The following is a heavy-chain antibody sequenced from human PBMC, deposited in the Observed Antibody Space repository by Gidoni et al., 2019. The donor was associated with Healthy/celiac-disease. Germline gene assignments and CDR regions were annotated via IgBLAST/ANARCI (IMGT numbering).Heavy chain of an antibody. CDR3: ARGRGYYYGSGSYYNHAIDY. V-gene: IGHV4-34*01. Sequence: QVQLQQWGAGLLKPSETLSLTCAVYGGSFSGYYWSWIRQPPGKGLEWIGEINHSGSTNYNPSLKSRVTISVDTSKNQFSLKLSSVTAADTAVYYCARGRGYYYGSGSYYNHAIDYWGQGTLVTVSS. CDR2: INHSGST. CDR1: GGSFSGYY. J-gene: IGHJ4*02. D-gene: IGHD3-10*01.